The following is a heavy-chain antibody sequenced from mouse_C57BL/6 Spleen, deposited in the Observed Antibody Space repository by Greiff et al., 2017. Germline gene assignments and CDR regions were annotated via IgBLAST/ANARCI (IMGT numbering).Heavy chain of an antibody. V-gene: IGHV5-17*01. J-gene: IGHJ3*01. Sequence: EVKLQESGGGLVKPGGSLTLSCAASGFTFSDYGMHWVRQAPEKGLEWVAYISSGSSTIYYADPVKGRFTISRDNAKNTLFLQMTSLRSEDTAMYYCVYDYDVLFAYWGQGTLVTVSA. CDR3: VYDYDVLFAY. CDR1: GFTFSDYG. CDR2: ISSGSSTI. D-gene: IGHD2-4*01.